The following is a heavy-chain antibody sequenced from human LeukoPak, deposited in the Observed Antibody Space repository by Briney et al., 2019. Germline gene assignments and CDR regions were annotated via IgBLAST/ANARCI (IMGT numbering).Heavy chain of an antibody. CDR1: GFTFSSYS. J-gene: IGHJ6*03. Sequence: GGSLRLSCAASGFTFSSYSMNWVRQAPGKGLEWVSSISSSSSYIYYADSVKGRFTISRDNAKNSLYLQMNSLRAEDTAVYYCARLPYGSGSYIVYAYYYYYMDVWGKGTTVTVSS. CDR2: ISSSSSYI. CDR3: ARLPYGSGSYIVYAYYYYYMDV. D-gene: IGHD3-10*01. V-gene: IGHV3-21*01.